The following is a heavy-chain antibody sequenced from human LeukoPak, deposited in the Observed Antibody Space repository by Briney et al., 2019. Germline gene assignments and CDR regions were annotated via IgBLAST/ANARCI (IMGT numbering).Heavy chain of an antibody. CDR1: GFTVSSNY. V-gene: IGHV3-66*02. J-gene: IGHJ4*02. CDR3: ASRAPYSSGWYYFDY. CDR2: IYSGGST. D-gene: IGHD6-19*01. Sequence: GGSLRLSCAASGFTVSSNYMSWVRQAPGKELEWVSVIYSGGSTYYADSVKGRFTISRDNSKNTLYLQMNSLRGEDTAVYYCASRAPYSSGWYYFDYWGQGTLVTVSS.